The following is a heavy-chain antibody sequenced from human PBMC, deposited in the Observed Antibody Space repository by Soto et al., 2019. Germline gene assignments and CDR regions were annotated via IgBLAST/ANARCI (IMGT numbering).Heavy chain of an antibody. J-gene: IGHJ4*02. CDR1: GFTFSNYA. CDR3: ARGDDPVDY. V-gene: IGHV3-30-3*01. D-gene: IGHD3-16*01. CDR2: ISYDGSNK. Sequence: GGSLRLSCAASGFTFSNYAMHWVRQAPGKGLEWVAVISYDGSNKYYADSVKGRFTISRDNSKNTLYLQMNSLRTEDTAVYYCARGDDPVDYWGQGTLVTVSS.